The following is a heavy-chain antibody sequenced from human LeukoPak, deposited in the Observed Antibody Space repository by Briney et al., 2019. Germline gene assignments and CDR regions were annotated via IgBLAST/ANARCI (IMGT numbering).Heavy chain of an antibody. CDR2: IWPNGSNK. Sequence: GGSLRLSCATSAFTFSNYDMHWVRQAPGKGLEWVAVIWPNGSNKYHADSVKGRFTISRDNSKSTLFLQMSSLAAEDTAVYYCVGELLTAAGTIGAFDIWGRGTMVTVSS. J-gene: IGHJ3*02. V-gene: IGHV3-33*01. CDR3: VGELLTAAGTIGAFDI. CDR1: AFTFSNYD. D-gene: IGHD6-13*01.